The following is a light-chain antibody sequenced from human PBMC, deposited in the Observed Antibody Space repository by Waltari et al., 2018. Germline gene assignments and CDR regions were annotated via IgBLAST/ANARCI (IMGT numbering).Light chain of an antibody. CDR3: QQYLSAPRT. J-gene: IGKJ2*02. CDR2: WAS. V-gene: IGKV4-1*01. CDR1: ESVIYDSDNTNY. Sequence: DIVMTQSPDSLAVSLGERATINCKSSESVIYDSDNTNYLAWYQQKPGQPPKLLIHWASIRESGVPDRFSGSGSGTDFTLTISSLQAEDVAVYYCQQYLSAPRTFGQGTVLEIK.